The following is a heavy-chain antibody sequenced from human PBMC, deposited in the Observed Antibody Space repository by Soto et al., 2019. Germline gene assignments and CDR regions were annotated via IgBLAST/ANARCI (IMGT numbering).Heavy chain of an antibody. V-gene: IGHV4-30-2*01. CDR1: GGYTSSGGYS. CDR2: IYHSGST. J-gene: IGHJ6*02. Sequence: PSETLSLTCDVSGGYTSSGGYSWSWIRQPPGKGLEWIGNIYHSGSTYYNPSLKSRVTISVDTSKNQLSLNLGSVTAADTAVYYCAKILVIVGYTYDMDVWGQGTTVTVSS. CDR3: AKILVIVGYTYDMDV. D-gene: IGHD2-8*01.